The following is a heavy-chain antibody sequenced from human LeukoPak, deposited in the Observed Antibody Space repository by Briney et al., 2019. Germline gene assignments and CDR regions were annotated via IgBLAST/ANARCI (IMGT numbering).Heavy chain of an antibody. CDR3: ARGPNSSGWSFDY. CDR1: GGSFSGYY. D-gene: IGHD6-19*01. V-gene: IGHV4-34*01. CDR2: INHSGST. Sequence: TSETLSLTCAVYGGSFSGYYWSWIRQPPGKGLECIGEINHSGSTNYNPSLKSRVTISVDTSKNQFSLKLSSVTAADTAVYYCARGPNSSGWSFDYWGQGTLVTVSS. J-gene: IGHJ4*02.